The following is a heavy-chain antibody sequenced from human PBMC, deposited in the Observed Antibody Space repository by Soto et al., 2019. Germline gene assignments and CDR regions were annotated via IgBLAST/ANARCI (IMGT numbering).Heavy chain of an antibody. V-gene: IGHV4-39*01. CDR1: GGSISATDYY. Sequence: PSETLSLTCTVSGGSISATDYYWVWIRQPPGRGLEWIANIYYDGSPFYNPSLKGRVAISADTSKNEFSLKLNFVTASDTSIYYCARAIRYSDSVGYFDCWGPGTLVTVSS. CDR3: ARAIRYSDSVGYFDC. J-gene: IGHJ4*02. CDR2: IYYDGSP. D-gene: IGHD2-21*01.